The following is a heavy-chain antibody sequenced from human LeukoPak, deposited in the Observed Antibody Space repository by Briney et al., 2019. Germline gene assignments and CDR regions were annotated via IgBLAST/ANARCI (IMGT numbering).Heavy chain of an antibody. J-gene: IGHJ6*04. D-gene: IGHD3-10*01. Sequence: ASVKVSCKASGCTFSNYAISWVRQAPGQGLEWMGGIIPIFGKTNYAQKFQGRVTITADESTSTAYMELSSLRSEDTAVYYCARGSGSIWYYYYGMDVWGKGTTVTVSS. V-gene: IGHV1-69*13. CDR1: GCTFSNYA. CDR3: ARGSGSIWYYYYGMDV. CDR2: IIPIFGKT.